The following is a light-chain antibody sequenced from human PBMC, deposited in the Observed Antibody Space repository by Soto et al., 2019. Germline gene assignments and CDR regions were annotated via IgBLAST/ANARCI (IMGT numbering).Light chain of an antibody. V-gene: IGKV3-11*01. CDR2: DAS. CDR3: QQRSNWPELT. Sequence: EIELTQSPATLSLSPGERATLSCRTSQSVSHFLAWYQQKPGQAPRLLIYDASNRATGIPARFSGSGSETDFTLTISSLEPEDFAVYYCQQRSNWPELTFGGGTKVEIK. CDR1: QSVSHF. J-gene: IGKJ4*01.